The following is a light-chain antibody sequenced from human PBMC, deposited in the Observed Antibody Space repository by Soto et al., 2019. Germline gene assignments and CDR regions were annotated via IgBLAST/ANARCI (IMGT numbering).Light chain of an antibody. CDR3: GTWDSSLSAGV. J-gene: IGLJ7*01. CDR2: DNN. CDR1: SSNIGNDY. V-gene: IGLV1-51*01. Sequence: QSVLTQPPSVSAAPGQKVTISCSGSSSNIGNDYVSWYQHLPGTAPKLLIYDNNKRPSGTPDRFSGSKSGTSATLGITGLQTGDEADYYCGTWDSSLSAGVFGGGTQLTVL.